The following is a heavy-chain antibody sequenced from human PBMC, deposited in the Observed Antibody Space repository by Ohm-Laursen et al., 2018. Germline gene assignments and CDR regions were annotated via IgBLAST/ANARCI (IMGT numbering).Heavy chain of an antibody. D-gene: IGHD5-24*01. CDR1: GDSINNYY. CDR3: ARGHGYINFDY. V-gene: IGHV4-4*07. CDR2: MYATGSS. J-gene: IGHJ4*02. Sequence: SETLSLTCTVSGDSINNYYWSWIRQPAGKGLEWIGRMYATGSSNYNPSLNSRVTMSVDTSRNQFSLKLTSMTAADTAVYYCARGHGYINFDYWGQGTLVTVSS.